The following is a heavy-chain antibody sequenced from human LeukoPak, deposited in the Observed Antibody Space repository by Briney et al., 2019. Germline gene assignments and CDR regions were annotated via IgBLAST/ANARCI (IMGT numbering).Heavy chain of an antibody. CDR1: GFTLSSYA. CDR3: AKDFGEYQLLPYDY. V-gene: IGHV3-23*01. D-gene: IGHD2-2*01. CDR2: ISGSGGNT. Sequence: GGSLRLSCAASGFTLSSYAMSWVRQAPGKGLEWISAISGSGGNTYYADSVKGRFTISRDNSKNTLYLQMNSLRAEDTAVYYCAKDFGEYQLLPYDYWGQGTLVAVSS. J-gene: IGHJ4*02.